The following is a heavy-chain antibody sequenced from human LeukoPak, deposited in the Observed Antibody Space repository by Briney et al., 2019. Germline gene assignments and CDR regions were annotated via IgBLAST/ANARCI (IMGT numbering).Heavy chain of an antibody. CDR1: GYTFTGYY. CDR3: ARDAVAGTMSWFDP. J-gene: IGHJ5*02. Sequence: ASVKVSCKASGYTFTGYYMHWVRQAPGQGLEWMGWINPNSGGTNYAQKFQGRVTMTRDTSISPAYMELSRLRSDDTAVYYCARDAVAGTMSWFDPWGQGTLVTVSS. V-gene: IGHV1-2*02. D-gene: IGHD6-19*01. CDR2: INPNSGGT.